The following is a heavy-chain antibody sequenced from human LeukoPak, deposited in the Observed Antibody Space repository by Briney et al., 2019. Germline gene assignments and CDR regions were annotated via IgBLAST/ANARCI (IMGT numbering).Heavy chain of an antibody. Sequence: GGSLRLSCAASGFTFSNYSMSWVRQVPGKGLEWISSISRGGSTIYYADSVKGRFTISRDNAKNSLYLQMNSLRAEDTAVYYCVRDYYDSSGYYFFDPWGQGTLVTVSS. D-gene: IGHD3-22*01. J-gene: IGHJ5*02. CDR1: GFTFSNYS. CDR2: ISRGGSTI. V-gene: IGHV3-11*01. CDR3: VRDYYDSSGYYFFDP.